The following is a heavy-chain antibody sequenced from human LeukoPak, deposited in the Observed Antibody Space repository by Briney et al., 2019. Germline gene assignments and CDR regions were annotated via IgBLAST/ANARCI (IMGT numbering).Heavy chain of an antibody. J-gene: IGHJ4*02. CDR2: IYTSGST. CDR3: ARELGSGTYGKYYFDY. V-gene: IGHV4-61*02. Sequence: SETLSLTCTVSGGSISSGDYYWSWIRQPAGKGLEWIGRIYTSGSTNYNPSLKSRVTISVDTSKNQFSLKLSSVTAADTAVYYCARELGSGTYGKYYFDYWGQGTLVTVSS. CDR1: GGSISSGDYY. D-gene: IGHD1-26*01.